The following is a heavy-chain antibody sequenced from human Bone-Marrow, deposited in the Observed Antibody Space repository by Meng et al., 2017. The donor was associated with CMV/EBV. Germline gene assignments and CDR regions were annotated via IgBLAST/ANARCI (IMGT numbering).Heavy chain of an antibody. CDR2: IRSKPNNYAT. D-gene: IGHD3-3*02. Sequence: GESLKISCAASGFTFSSYWMSWVRQASGKGLEWVGHIRSKPNNYATTYAASVKGRFTISRDDSKNTAYLQMNSLTTEDTAVYYCTRQGIYWAFDIWGQGTRVTV. CDR3: TRQGIYWAFDI. J-gene: IGHJ3*02. V-gene: IGHV3-73*01. CDR1: GFTFSSYW.